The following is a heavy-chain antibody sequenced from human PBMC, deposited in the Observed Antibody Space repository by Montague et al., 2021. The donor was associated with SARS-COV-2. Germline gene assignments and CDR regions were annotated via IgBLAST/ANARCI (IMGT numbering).Heavy chain of an antibody. J-gene: IGHJ2*01. D-gene: IGHD2-21*01. V-gene: IGHV4-39*07. CDR2: GCFSGSVTT. CDR3: ARRGCGEVFARCMYWYFDV. Sequence: SETLSLTCSVSGGSINSCNYCWVRHCPRTGLELVWYGCFSGSVTTCYNPSLKSRVSISVDTSENQFSLKLTSVTAADTAVYYCARRGCGEVFARCMYWYFDVWGRGTLVTVSS. CDR1: GGSINSCN.